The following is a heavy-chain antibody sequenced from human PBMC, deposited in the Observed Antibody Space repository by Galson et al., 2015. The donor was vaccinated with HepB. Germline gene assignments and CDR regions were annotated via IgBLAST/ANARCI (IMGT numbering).Heavy chain of an antibody. V-gene: IGHV1-2*02. J-gene: IGHJ2*01. CDR2: INPNSGGT. Sequence: SVKVSCKASGYTFTGYYMHWVRQAPGQGLEWMGWINPNSGGTNYAQKFQGRVTMTRDTSISTAYMELSRLRSDDTAVYYCARGTRVVVPAAPPQYWYFDLWGRGTLVTVSS. D-gene: IGHD2-2*01. CDR1: GYTFTGYY. CDR3: ARGTRVVVPAAPPQYWYFDL.